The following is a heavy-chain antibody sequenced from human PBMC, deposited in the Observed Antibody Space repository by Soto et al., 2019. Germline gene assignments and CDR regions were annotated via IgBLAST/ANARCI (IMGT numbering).Heavy chain of an antibody. CDR2: ITYEGSQI. J-gene: IGHJ6*02. CDR3: AKGRGEMNWANYYGLDV. V-gene: IGHV3-30*18. Sequence: QVQLVESGGGVVQPGRSLRLSCAASGFTFPRFGMHWVRQAPGKGLESVALITYEGSQIYYADAVKGRFTISRDNGDNTLSLQMDNLRTEDTATYFCAKGRGEMNWANYYGLDVWGQGTTVTVSS. D-gene: IGHD7-27*01. CDR1: GFTFPRFG.